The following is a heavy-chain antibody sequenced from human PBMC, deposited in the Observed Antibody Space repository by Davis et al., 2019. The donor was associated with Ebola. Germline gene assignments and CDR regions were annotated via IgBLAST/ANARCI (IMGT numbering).Heavy chain of an antibody. V-gene: IGHV5-51*01. D-gene: IGHD6-13*01. CDR3: ARPADSSSFYFQH. CDR2: IYPGDSDT. CDR1: GHSFTSYW. J-gene: IGHJ1*01. Sequence: KVSCKGSGHSFTSYWIGWVRQMPGKGLEWMGIIYPGDSDTRYSPSFQGQVTISADKSISTAYLQWSSLKASDTAMYYCARPADSSSFYFQHWGQGTLVTVSS.